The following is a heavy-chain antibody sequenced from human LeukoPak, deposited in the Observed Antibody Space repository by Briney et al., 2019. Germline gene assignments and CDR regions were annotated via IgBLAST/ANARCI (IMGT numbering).Heavy chain of an antibody. CDR1: GFTFSSYS. J-gene: IGHJ2*01. D-gene: IGHD6-19*01. V-gene: IGHV3-23*01. Sequence: GGSLRLSCAASGFTFSSYSMNWVRQAPGKGLEWVSAISGSGGSTYYADSVKGRFTISRDNSKNTLYLQMNSLRAEDTAVYYCARDPNPYSSGWYWYFDLWGRGTLVTVSS. CDR3: ARDPNPYSSGWYWYFDL. CDR2: ISGSGGST.